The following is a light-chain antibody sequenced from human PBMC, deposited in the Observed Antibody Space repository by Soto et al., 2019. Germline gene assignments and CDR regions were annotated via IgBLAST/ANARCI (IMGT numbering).Light chain of an antibody. CDR3: CSYAGSYLRV. V-gene: IGLV2-11*01. CDR1: SSDVGGYNY. CDR2: DVS. J-gene: IGLJ1*01. Sequence: QSALTQPRSVSGSPGQSVTISCTGTSSDVGGYNYVSWYQQHPGKAPKLMIYDVSKRPSGVPDRFSGSKSGNTASLTISGLHAEDEADYYCCSYAGSYLRVFGTGTKLTVL.